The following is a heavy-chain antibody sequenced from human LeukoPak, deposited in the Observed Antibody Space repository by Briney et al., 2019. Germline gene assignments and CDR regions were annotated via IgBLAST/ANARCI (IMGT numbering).Heavy chain of an antibody. Sequence: SETLSLTCAVYGGSFSGYYWSWIRQPPRKGLEWIGEINHSGSTNYNTPPKSRVTISVDTSKNQFSLKLSSVTAADTAVYYCARVMLIGGYSCGFLRGPLLDWGQGTLVTVSS. D-gene: IGHD5-18*01. J-gene: IGHJ4*02. CDR3: ARVMLIGGYSCGFLRGPLLD. CDR1: GGSFSGYY. CDR2: INHSGST. V-gene: IGHV4-34*01.